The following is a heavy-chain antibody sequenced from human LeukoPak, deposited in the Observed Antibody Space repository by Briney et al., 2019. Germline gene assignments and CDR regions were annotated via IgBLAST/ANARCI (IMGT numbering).Heavy chain of an antibody. V-gene: IGHV3-9*01. CDR1: GFTLGDYE. D-gene: IGHD4/OR15-4a*01. CDR2: ISWNRGSI. CDR3: AKDISPMTIYYGMDV. Sequence: PGRSLRLSCAASGFTLGDYEMHWVRPAPGKGLEWVSGISWNRGSIGYADSVKGRFTISRDNAKNSLYLQMNSLRAEDTALNYCAKDISPMTIYYGMDVWGQGTTVTVSS. J-gene: IGHJ6*02.